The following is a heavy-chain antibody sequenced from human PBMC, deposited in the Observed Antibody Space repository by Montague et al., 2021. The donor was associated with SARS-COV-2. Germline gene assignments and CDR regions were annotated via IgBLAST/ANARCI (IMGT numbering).Heavy chain of an antibody. D-gene: IGHD1-26*01. CDR3: ARDIWEPEVRSRGWFDP. CDR1: GGSISDNNW. CDR2: ISLGGHT. Sequence: SETLSLTCGVSGGSISDNNWWSWVRQSPETGLEWIGEISLGGHTDYNPSLKSRVTISLDKSKNQFSLKLTSVTAADTAVYYCARDIWEPEVRSRGWFDPWAREFWSPSPQ. V-gene: IGHV4-4*02. J-gene: IGHJ5*02.